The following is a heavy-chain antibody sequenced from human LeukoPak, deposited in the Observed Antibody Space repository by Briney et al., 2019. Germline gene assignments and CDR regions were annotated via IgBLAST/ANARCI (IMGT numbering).Heavy chain of an antibody. CDR1: GGSISSSSYY. CDR2: IYYSGST. CDR3: ARDFLFGELLYAFDI. J-gene: IGHJ3*02. Sequence: PSETLSLTCTVSGGSISSSSYYWGWIRQPPGKGLEWIGSIYYSGSTYYNPSLKSRVTISVDTSKNQFSLKLSSVTAADTAVYYCARDFLFGELLYAFDIWGQGTMVTVSS. D-gene: IGHD3-10*02. V-gene: IGHV4-39*02.